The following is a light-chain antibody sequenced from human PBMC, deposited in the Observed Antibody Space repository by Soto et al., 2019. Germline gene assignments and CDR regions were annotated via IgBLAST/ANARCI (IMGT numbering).Light chain of an antibody. J-gene: IGLJ1*01. Sequence: QSVLTQPASVSGSLGQSITISCTGTSSDVGDYNWVSWYQQHPGKAPKLMIYEVSNRPSGVSDRISGSKSGNTASLTISGLQAEDEADYYCSSYTSSSTDVFGTGTKVTVL. CDR1: SSDVGDYNW. CDR3: SSYTSSSTDV. CDR2: EVS. V-gene: IGLV2-14*01.